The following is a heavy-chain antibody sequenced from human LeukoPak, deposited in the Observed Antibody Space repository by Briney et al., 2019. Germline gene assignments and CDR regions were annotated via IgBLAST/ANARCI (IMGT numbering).Heavy chain of an antibody. CDR1: GFTFDDYA. Sequence: PGGSLRLSCAASGFTFDDYAMHWVRQAPGKGLEWVSGISWNSGSTGYADSVKGRFTISRDNAKNSLYLQMNSLRAEDTALYYCAKDKATMIVGSFDYWGQGTLVTVSS. D-gene: IGHD3-22*01. V-gene: IGHV3-9*01. J-gene: IGHJ4*02. CDR3: AKDKATMIVGSFDY. CDR2: ISWNSGST.